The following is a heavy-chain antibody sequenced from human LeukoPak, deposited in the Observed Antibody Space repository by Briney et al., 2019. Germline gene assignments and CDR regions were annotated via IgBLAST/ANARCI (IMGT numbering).Heavy chain of an antibody. CDR1: GGTFISYA. J-gene: IGHJ5*02. V-gene: IGHV1-69*13. CDR2: IIPIFGTA. CDR3: ARDCSGGSCYPS. Sequence: SVKVSSKASGGTFISYAISWVRQAPGQGLEWMGGIIPIFGTANYAQKFQGRVTITADESTSTAYMELSSLRSEDTAVYYCARDCSGGSCYPSWGQGTLVTVSS. D-gene: IGHD2-15*01.